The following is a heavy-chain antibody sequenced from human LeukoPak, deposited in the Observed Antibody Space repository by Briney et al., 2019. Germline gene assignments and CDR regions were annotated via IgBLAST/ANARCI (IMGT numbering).Heavy chain of an antibody. CDR1: GFTFSSYG. Sequence: GGSLRLSCAASGFTFSSYGMHWVRQAPGKGLEWVAVIWYDGSNKYYADSVKGRFTISRDNSKNTLYLQMNSLRAEDTAVYYCAKGSFGVMAYYFDYWGQGTLVTVSS. CDR2: IWYDGSNK. CDR3: AKGSFGVMAYYFDY. D-gene: IGHD3-10*01. V-gene: IGHV3-33*06. J-gene: IGHJ4*02.